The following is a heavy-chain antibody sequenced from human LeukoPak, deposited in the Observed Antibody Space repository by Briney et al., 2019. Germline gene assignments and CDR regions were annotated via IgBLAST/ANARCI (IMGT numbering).Heavy chain of an antibody. CDR1: GGTFSSYA. CDR3: ARVGISSWYYFDY. CDR2: IIPILGIA. Sequence: GASVEVSCKASGGTFSSYAISWVRQAPGQGLEWMGRIIPILGIANYAQKFQGRVTITADKSTSTAYMELSSLRSEDTAVYYCARVGISSWYYFDYWGQGTLVTVSS. D-gene: IGHD6-13*01. J-gene: IGHJ4*02. V-gene: IGHV1-69*04.